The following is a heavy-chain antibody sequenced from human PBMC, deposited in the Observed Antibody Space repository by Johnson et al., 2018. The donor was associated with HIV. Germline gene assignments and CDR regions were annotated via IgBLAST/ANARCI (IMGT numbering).Heavy chain of an antibody. J-gene: IGHJ3*02. Sequence: QVQLVESGGGVVQPGRSLRLSCAASGFTFSSYGMHWVRHAPDKGLEWLAFIWFDGSTKSYAESLKGRFSISRDNSKNTVFLQMNSLRAGDTAVYYCARVLGTSDAFDIWGQGTMVTVSS. CDR1: GFTFSSYG. V-gene: IGHV3-33*01. CDR3: ARVLGTSDAFDI. CDR2: IWFDGSTK. D-gene: IGHD1-1*01.